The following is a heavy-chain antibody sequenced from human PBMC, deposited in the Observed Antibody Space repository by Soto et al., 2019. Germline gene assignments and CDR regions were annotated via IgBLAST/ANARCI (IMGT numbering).Heavy chain of an antibody. Sequence: AGGSLRLACASSVFTFSSYGMHWVRQAPGKGLEWVAVIWYDGSNKYYADSVKGRFTISRDNSKNTLYLQMNSLRAEDTAVYYCARDGSRTDSSGYFDYWGQGTLVTVSS. D-gene: IGHD3-22*01. CDR2: IWYDGSNK. CDR3: ARDGSRTDSSGYFDY. CDR1: VFTFSSYG. J-gene: IGHJ4*02. V-gene: IGHV3-33*01.